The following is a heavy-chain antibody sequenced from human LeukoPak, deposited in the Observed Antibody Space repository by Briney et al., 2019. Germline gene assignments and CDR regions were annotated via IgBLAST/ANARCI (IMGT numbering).Heavy chain of an antibody. V-gene: IGHV4-39*07. Sequence: SETLSLTCTVSGGSIISSGFHWGWIRQTPGKGLEWIGSIHYSGNTYYNPSLKSRITISVDTSKNQFSLKLNSVTAADTAMYYCARSVRDGGYGGLYSFGYWGQGTLVTVSS. D-gene: IGHD5-12*01. CDR2: IHYSGNT. J-gene: IGHJ4*02. CDR1: GGSIISSGFH. CDR3: ARSVRDGGYGGLYSFGY.